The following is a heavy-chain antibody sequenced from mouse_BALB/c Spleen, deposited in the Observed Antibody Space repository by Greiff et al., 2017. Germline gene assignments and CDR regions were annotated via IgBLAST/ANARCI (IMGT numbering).Heavy chain of an antibody. CDR3: ARSGAMITTWFAY. Sequence: QVQLQQSGPELVKPGASVKISCKASGYAFSSSWMNWVKQRPGQGLEWIGRIYPGDGDTNYNGKFKGKATLTADKSSSTAYMQLSSLTSVDSAVYFCARSGAMITTWFAYWGQGTLVTVSA. D-gene: IGHD2-4*01. CDR2: IYPGDGDT. J-gene: IGHJ3*01. V-gene: IGHV1-82*01. CDR1: GYAFSSSW.